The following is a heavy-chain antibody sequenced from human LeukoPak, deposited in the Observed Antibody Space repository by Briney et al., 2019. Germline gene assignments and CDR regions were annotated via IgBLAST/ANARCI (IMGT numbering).Heavy chain of an antibody. J-gene: IGHJ4*02. CDR1: GFTFSSYW. V-gene: IGHV3-74*01. D-gene: IGHD3-10*01. CDR3: AKDASFYYGSGSFDY. Sequence: PGGSLRLSCAASGFTFSSYWMHWVRQAPGKGLVWVSRINSDGSSTSYADSVKGRFTISRDNSKNTLYLQMNSLRAEDTAVYYCAKDASFYYGSGSFDYWGQGTLVTVSS. CDR2: INSDGSST.